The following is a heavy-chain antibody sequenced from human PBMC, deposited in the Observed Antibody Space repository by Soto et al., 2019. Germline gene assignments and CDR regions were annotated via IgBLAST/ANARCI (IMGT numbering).Heavy chain of an antibody. CDR1: GFTFNKYW. CDR3: VRARVDY. CDR2: IKEDGSEK. Sequence: EVQLVESGGGLVQPGGSLRLSCATSGFTFNKYWMTWVRQAPGKGLEWVATIKEDGSEKYYGDSLRGRFTVSRDNAENSLYLQMNSLRAEDTAVYYCVRARVDYWGQGTLVTVSS. J-gene: IGHJ4*02. V-gene: IGHV3-7*04.